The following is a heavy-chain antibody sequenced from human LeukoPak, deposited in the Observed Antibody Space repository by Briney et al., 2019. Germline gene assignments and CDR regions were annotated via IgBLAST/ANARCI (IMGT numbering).Heavy chain of an antibody. CDR3: ASPSCTSCNYFDY. J-gene: IGHJ4*02. Sequence: GESLKISCEGSGYSFCSYWIGWVRQMPGKGLEWMGIIYPGDSDTRYSPSFQGQVTISADKSISTAYLQWSSLKASDTAMYYCASPSCTSCNYFDYWGQGTLVTVSS. CDR1: GYSFCSYW. V-gene: IGHV5-51*01. CDR2: IYPGDSDT. D-gene: IGHD2-2*01.